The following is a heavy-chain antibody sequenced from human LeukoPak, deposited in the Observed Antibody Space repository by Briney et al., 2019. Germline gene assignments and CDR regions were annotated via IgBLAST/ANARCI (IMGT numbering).Heavy chain of an antibody. V-gene: IGHV3-21*01. CDR2: ISSSSSYI. CDR1: GFTFSSYS. Sequence: GGSLRLSCAASGFTFSSYSLNWVRQAPGKGLEWVSSISSSSSYIYYADSVKGRFTISRDNAKNSLYLQMNSLSAEDTAVYYCARAGGCRSTSCYTWFGYYYYYMDVWGKGTTVTVSS. J-gene: IGHJ6*03. D-gene: IGHD2-2*02. CDR3: ARAGGCRSTSCYTWFGYYYYYMDV.